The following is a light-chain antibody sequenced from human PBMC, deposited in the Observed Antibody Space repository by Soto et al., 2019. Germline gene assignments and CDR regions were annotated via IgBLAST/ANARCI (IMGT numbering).Light chain of an antibody. J-gene: IGLJ1*01. CDR2: GNS. CDR3: QSYDSSLTALYV. CDR1: SSNIGAGYD. V-gene: IGLV1-40*01. Sequence: QSVLTQPPSVSGAPGQRVTISCTGSSSNIGAGYDVQWYQQLPGTAPKLLMYGNSNRPSGVPDRFSGSKSGTSASLAITGLQAEDESDYYCQSYDSSLTALYVFGIGTKVTV.